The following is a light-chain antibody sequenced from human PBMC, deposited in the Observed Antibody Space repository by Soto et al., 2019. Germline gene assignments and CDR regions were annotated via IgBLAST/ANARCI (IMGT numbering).Light chain of an antibody. CDR2: GAS. Sequence: EIVMTQSPVTLSVSPGERATLSCRASQSVSSNLAWYQQKPGQAPRLLIYGASTRATGIPARFSGSGSGTEFTLTISSLQSEDFAVYYCQQYIRWPLTFGGGTKVEIK. CDR1: QSVSSN. V-gene: IGKV3-15*01. CDR3: QQYIRWPLT. J-gene: IGKJ4*01.